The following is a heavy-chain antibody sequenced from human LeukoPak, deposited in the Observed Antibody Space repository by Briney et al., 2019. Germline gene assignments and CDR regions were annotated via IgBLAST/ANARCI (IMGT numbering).Heavy chain of an antibody. Sequence: GGSLRLSCVASGFTFSRYWMHWVRQAPGKGLVWVSRINSDGRDTIYPDSVKGRFTTSRDNAKNTVYLQMNSLRVEDTAVYYCARGGSLHGFDIWGQGTMVTVSS. D-gene: IGHD3-16*01. J-gene: IGHJ3*02. CDR3: ARGGSLHGFDI. CDR1: GFTFSRYW. CDR2: INSDGRDT. V-gene: IGHV3-74*01.